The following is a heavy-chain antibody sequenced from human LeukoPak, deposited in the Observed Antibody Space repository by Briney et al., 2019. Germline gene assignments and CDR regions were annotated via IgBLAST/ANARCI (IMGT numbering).Heavy chain of an antibody. CDR3: GKEGGA. J-gene: IGHJ3*01. V-gene: IGHV3-23*01. D-gene: IGHD3-16*01. CDR2: IGGRGGST. CDR1: GFRFSDFT. Sequence: GGSLRLSCAASGFRFSDFTMTWVRQPPGKGPEWVSAIGGRGGSTYYADSLGGRFTISRDNSKDMVYLQMNSLKVEDTATYYCGKEGGAWGQGTKVTVSS.